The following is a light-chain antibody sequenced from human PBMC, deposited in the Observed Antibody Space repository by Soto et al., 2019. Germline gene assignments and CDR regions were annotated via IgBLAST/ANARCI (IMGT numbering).Light chain of an antibody. CDR2: GNR. CDR1: NSNLGAGYD. CDR3: QAYDYSLIAFV. V-gene: IGLV1-40*01. Sequence: QSVLTQPPSVSGVPGQRVTISCTGNNSNLGAGYDVHWYQQLPGAAPKLVVFGNRNRPSGVPERFSGSKSGTSASLAITGLQAEDEADYYCQAYDYSLIAFVFGGGTQLTVL. J-gene: IGLJ3*02.